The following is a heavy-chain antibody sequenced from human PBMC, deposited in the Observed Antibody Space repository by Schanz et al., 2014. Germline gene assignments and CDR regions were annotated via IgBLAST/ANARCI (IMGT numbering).Heavy chain of an antibody. CDR3: ARVDSSGYYFDN. Sequence: VQLVESGGGWVQPGGSLRLSCAASGFTFSDYSMNWVRQAPGKGLEWVSYVSRSTPDIYYADSVKGRFTMSRDNSKNTVHVQMSSLRVEDTAVYYCARVDSSGYYFDNWGQGTRVTVSS. CDR1: GFTFSDYS. J-gene: IGHJ4*02. D-gene: IGHD3-22*01. CDR2: VSRSTPDI. V-gene: IGHV3-48*01.